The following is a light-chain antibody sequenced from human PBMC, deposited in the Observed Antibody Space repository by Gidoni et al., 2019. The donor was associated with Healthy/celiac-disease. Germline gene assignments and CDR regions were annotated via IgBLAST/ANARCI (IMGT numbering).Light chain of an antibody. J-gene: IGLJ1*01. CDR2: DVS. CDR3: SSYTSSSTLWV. Sequence: QSALTQPASVSGSPGQSITISCTGTRGDVGGYNYVSWYQQHPVKAPKLMIYDVSNRPSGVSNRFSGSKSGNTASLTISGLQADDEADYYCSSYTSSSTLWVFGTGTKVTVL. V-gene: IGLV2-14*01. CDR1: RGDVGGYNY.